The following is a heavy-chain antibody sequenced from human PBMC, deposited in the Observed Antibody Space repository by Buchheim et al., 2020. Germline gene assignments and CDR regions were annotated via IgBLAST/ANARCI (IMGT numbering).Heavy chain of an antibody. Sequence: QVQLQQWGAGLLKPSETLSLTCAVSGGSFSGYYCTWIRQPPGKGLEWIGEITHSECTNYNPSPTLQVTISIATYTNKFSLKVSSVTAADTAVYYCGRGFTSVCNYVVGYWGQGT. D-gene: IGHD5/OR15-5a*01. J-gene: IGHJ4*02. CDR3: GRGFTSVCNYVVGY. CDR2: ITHSECT. V-gene: IGHV4-34*01. CDR1: GGSFSGYY.